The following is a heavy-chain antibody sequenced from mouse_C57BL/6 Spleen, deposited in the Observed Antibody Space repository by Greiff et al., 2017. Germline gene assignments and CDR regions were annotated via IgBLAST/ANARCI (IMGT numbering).Heavy chain of an antibody. V-gene: IGHV2-4*01. CDR2: RWSGGST. CDR1: GFSLTSYG. J-gene: IGHJ4*01. Sequence: VQLQESGPGLVQPSQRLSIPCTVSGFSLTSYGVHWVRQPPGKGLEWLGVRWSGGSTDYNAAFISRLSISKDNSKSQVFLKMNSLQADDTARYYCAKTPSYSNDDAMDYWGQGTSVTVSS. CDR3: AKTPSYSNDDAMDY. D-gene: IGHD2-12*01.